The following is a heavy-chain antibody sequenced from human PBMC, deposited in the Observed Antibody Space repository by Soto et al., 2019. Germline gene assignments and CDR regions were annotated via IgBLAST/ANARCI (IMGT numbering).Heavy chain of an antibody. Sequence: GESLKISCKASGYSFPNSWISWVRQMPGKDLEWMARIDLSDSYINYNPSFQGHVTVSTDNSITTAYLQWSSLKASDTAMYYCARLSDADDGSGYRTFDIWGQGTMVTVSS. D-gene: IGHD3-22*01. J-gene: IGHJ3*02. CDR2: IDLSDSYI. CDR1: GYSFPNSW. V-gene: IGHV5-10-1*01. CDR3: ARLSDADDGSGYRTFDI.